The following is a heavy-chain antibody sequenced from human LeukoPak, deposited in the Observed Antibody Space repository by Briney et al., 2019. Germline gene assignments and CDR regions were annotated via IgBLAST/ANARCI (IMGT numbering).Heavy chain of an antibody. D-gene: IGHD3-3*01. CDR3: ARSRLVGSGYDYFDY. CDR1: GFTVSSNY. J-gene: IGHJ4*02. V-gene: IGHV3-66*01. Sequence: GGSLRLSCAVSGFTVSSNYMSWVRQAPGKGLEWVSVIYSGGSTYYADSVKGRFTISRDNSKNTLYLQMNSLRAEDTAVYYCARSRLVGSGYDYFDYWGQGTLVTVSS. CDR2: IYSGGST.